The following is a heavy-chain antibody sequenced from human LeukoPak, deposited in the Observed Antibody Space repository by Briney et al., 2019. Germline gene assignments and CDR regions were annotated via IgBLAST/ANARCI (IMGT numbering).Heavy chain of an antibody. V-gene: IGHV3-7*01. CDR2: IKQDGSEK. J-gene: IGHJ4*02. CDR1: GFTFSSYW. D-gene: IGHD3-9*01. CDR3: ARDQTLRYFDWLPNSDYYFDY. Sequence: GGSLRLSCAASGFTFSSYWMSWVRQAPGKGLEWVANIKQDGSEKYYVDSVKGRFTISRDNAKNSLYLQMNSLRAEDTAVYYCARDQTLRYFDWLPNSDYYFDYWGQGTLVTVSS.